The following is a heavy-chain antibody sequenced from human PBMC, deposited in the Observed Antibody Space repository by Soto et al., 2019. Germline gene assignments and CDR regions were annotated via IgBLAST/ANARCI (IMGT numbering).Heavy chain of an antibody. CDR1: GFTFNSYH. CDR3: ARKPNTGDY. CDR2: ISSSGSYI. V-gene: IGHV3-21*01. Sequence: EVQLVESGGGLVKPGGSLRLSCAASGFTFNSYHMNWARQAPGKGLEWVSSISSSGSYIYYADSVKGRFTISRDNAKNSLYLQMNSLRAEDTAVYYCARKPNTGDYWGQGTLVTVSS. D-gene: IGHD3-10*01. J-gene: IGHJ4*02.